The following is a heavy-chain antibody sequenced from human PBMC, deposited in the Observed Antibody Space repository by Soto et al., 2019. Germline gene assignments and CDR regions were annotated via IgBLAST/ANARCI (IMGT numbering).Heavy chain of an antibody. Sequence: EVQLVESGGGLVKPGGSLRLSCAASGFSFSTYSMNWVRQAPGKGLEWVSSIIGSSTYIFSADSVKGRFTITRDNAKNSLSLQMNSLRAEETAAYYCARDVPNWNFESWGQGTLVTVSS. D-gene: IGHD1-1*01. CDR3: ARDVPNWNFES. CDR2: IIGSSTYI. CDR1: GFSFSTYS. J-gene: IGHJ4*02. V-gene: IGHV3-21*03.